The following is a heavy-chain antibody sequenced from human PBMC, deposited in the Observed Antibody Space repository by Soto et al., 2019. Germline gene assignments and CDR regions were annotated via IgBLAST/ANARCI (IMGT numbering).Heavy chain of an antibody. CDR1: GYTFTSYG. CDR2: ISAYNGNT. D-gene: IGHD3-3*01. Sequence: SVKVSCKASGYTFTSYGISWVRQAPGQGLEWMGWISAYNGNTNYAQKLQGRVTMTTDTSTSTAYMELRSLRSDDTAVYYCARDRAIFGVVRYGMDVWGQGSTVTGSS. J-gene: IGHJ6*02. CDR3: ARDRAIFGVVRYGMDV. V-gene: IGHV1-18*01.